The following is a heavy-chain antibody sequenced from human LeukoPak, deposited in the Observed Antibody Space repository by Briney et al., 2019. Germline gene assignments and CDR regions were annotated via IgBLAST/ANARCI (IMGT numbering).Heavy chain of an antibody. CDR2: ISSSSSYI. V-gene: IGHV3-21*01. D-gene: IGHD5-18*01. J-gene: IGHJ4*02. CDR1: GFTFSSYS. CDR3: AREGLQLWLPDY. Sequence: GGSLRLSCAASGFTFSSYSMNWVRQAPGKGLEWVSSISSSSSYIHYADSVKGRFTISRDNAKNSLYLQMNSLRAEDTAVYYCAREGLQLWLPDYWGQGTLVTVSS.